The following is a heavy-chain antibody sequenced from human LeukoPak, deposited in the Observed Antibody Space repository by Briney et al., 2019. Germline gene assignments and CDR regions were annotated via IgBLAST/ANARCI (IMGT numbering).Heavy chain of an antibody. V-gene: IGHV3-23*01. CDR3: AKWGDFDVLTGYYVPGF. J-gene: IGHJ4*02. CDR1: GFTFSNYA. Sequence: AGGSLRLSCAASGFTFSNYAMSWVRQAPGKGLEWVSAITGSGGNTYYADSVKGRFTISRDNSKNTLYLQMNSLRDEDTAVYYCAKWGDFDVLTGYYVPGFWGQGTLVTVSS. CDR2: ITGSGGNT. D-gene: IGHD3-9*01.